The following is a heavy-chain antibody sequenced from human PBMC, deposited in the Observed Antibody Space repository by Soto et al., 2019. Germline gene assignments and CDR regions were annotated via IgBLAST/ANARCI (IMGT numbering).Heavy chain of an antibody. Sequence: PGGSLRLSCAASGFTFSSSAMHWVRQAPGKGLEWVAVISYDGSNKYYADSVKGRFTISRDNSKNTLYLQMNSLRAEDTAVYYCAKDRTPVDSSSWWGQGTLVTVSS. D-gene: IGHD6-13*01. CDR3: AKDRTPVDSSSW. CDR2: ISYDGSNK. CDR1: GFTFSSSA. V-gene: IGHV3-30-3*01. J-gene: IGHJ4*02.